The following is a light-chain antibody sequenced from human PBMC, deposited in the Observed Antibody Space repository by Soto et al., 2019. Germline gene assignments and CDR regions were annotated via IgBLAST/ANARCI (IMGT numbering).Light chain of an antibody. J-gene: IGLJ3*02. CDR3: CSYAGSYTWV. CDR2: DVS. V-gene: IGLV2-11*01. CDR1: SSDVGGYNY. Sequence: QSALTQPRSVSGSPGQSVTISCTGTSSDVGGYNYVSWYQQHPGKAPKLMIYDVSKRPSGVPDRFSGSKSGNTASLTISGLQAEYEADYYCCSYAGSYTWVFGGGTKVTVL.